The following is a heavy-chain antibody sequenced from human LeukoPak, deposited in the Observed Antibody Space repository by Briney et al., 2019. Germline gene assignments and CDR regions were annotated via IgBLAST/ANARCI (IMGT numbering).Heavy chain of an antibody. Sequence: ASVKVSCKASGYTFTGYYMHWVRQAPGQGLEWMGWINLNSGGTNDAQKFQDRVTMTRDTSISTAYMELSRLRFDDTAVYYCARSPDILTGENFDYWGQGTLVTVSS. CDR2: INLNSGGT. CDR1: GYTFTGYY. D-gene: IGHD3-9*01. J-gene: IGHJ4*02. V-gene: IGHV1-2*02. CDR3: ARSPDILTGENFDY.